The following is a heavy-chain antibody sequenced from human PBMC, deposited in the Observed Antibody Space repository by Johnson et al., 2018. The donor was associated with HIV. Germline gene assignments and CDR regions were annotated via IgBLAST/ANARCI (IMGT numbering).Heavy chain of an antibody. CDR2: ISYDGSNK. D-gene: IGHD3-22*01. V-gene: IGHV3-30*18. J-gene: IGHJ3*02. CDR1: GFTFSNAW. CDR3: AKEPVVVIHAGGAFDI. Sequence: QVQLVESGGGLVKPGGSLRLSCAASGFTFSNAWMSWVRQAPGKGLEWVAVISYDGSNKYYADSVKGRFTISRDNSKNTLFLQMNSLRAEDTAVYYCAKEPVVVIHAGGAFDIWGQGTMVTVSS.